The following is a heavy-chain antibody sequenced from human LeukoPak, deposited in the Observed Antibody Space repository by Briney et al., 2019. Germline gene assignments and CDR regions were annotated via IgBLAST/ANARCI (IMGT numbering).Heavy chain of an antibody. CDR2: IYYSGST. J-gene: IGHJ4*02. V-gene: IGHV4-59*01. CDR1: GGSISSYY. CDR3: ARSSSGWYEYYFDY. Sequence: SETLSLTCTVSGGSISSYYWSWIRQPPGKELEWIGYIYYSGSTNYNPSLKSRVTISVDTSKNQFSLKLSSVTAADTAVYYCARSSSGWYEYYFDYWGQGTLVTVSS. D-gene: IGHD6-19*01.